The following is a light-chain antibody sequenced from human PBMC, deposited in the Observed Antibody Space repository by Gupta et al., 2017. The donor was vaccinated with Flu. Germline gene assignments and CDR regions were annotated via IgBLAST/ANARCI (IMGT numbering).Light chain of an antibody. V-gene: IGKV1-12*01. CDR2: GAS. CDR1: QGISNW. Sequence: PSSVSASVGDRVTISCRASQGISNWLAWYQQKPGKAPKVLISGASSLQGAVPSTFSGSRSGTDFTLTISRLQAEDFATYYCHQANSFRLTFGGGTKLEI. J-gene: IGKJ4*01. CDR3: HQANSFRLT.